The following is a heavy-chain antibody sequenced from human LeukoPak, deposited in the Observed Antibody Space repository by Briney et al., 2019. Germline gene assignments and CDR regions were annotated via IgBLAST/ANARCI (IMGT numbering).Heavy chain of an antibody. CDR2: IYPIDSDT. Sequence: GESLKISCKASGYTFTTHWIVWLRHMPGKGLEWMGVIYPIDSDTKYSPSFQGQVTISADKSISTAYLQWSSLKASDNAMYYCARLPAVAGPTFYYYMDVWGTGTTVIVSS. CDR1: GYTFTTHW. D-gene: IGHD6-19*01. V-gene: IGHV5-51*01. CDR3: ARLPAVAGPTFYYYMDV. J-gene: IGHJ6*03.